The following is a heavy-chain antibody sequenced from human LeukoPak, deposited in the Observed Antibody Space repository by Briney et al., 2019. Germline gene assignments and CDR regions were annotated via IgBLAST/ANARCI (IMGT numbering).Heavy chain of an antibody. CDR1: GFTFSSYW. D-gene: IGHD3-22*01. CDR3: ARQYYYDSGVY. J-gene: IGHJ4*02. CDR2: INSDGSST. V-gene: IGHV3-74*01. Sequence: PGGSLRPXCAASGFTFSSYWMHWVRQAPGKGLVWVSRINSDGSSTSYADSVKGRFTISRDNAKNTLYLQMNSLRAEDTAVYYCARQYYYDSGVYWGQGTLVTVSS.